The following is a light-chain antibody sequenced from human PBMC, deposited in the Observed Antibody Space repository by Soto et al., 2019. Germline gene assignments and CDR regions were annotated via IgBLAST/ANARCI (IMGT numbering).Light chain of an antibody. CDR1: QSISTY. V-gene: IGKV3-11*01. J-gene: IGKJ3*01. CDR3: QQRNNWPPGFT. Sequence: FMLTQSPATLSLSPVERATLSCRASQSISTYLAWYQQKPGQAPRLLIYDASNRATGIPARFSGSGSGTDFTLTISSLEPEDFAVYYCQQRNNWPPGFTFGPGTKVEIK. CDR2: DAS.